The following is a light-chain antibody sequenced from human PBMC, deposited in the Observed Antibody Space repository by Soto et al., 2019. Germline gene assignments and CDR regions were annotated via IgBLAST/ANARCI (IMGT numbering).Light chain of an antibody. CDR3: QQRSNWPPT. CDR1: QSVSSY. CDR2: DAS. J-gene: IGKJ3*01. V-gene: IGKV3-11*01. Sequence: DIVLTQSSATLSLSPGERATLSCRASQSVSSYLAWYQQKPGQAPRLLIYDASNSATGIPARFSGSGSGTDFTLTISSLEPEDFAVYYCQQRSNWPPTFGPGTKVDIK.